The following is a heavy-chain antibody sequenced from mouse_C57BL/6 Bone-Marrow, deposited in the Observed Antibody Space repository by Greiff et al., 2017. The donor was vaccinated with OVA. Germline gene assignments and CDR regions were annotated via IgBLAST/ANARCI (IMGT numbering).Heavy chain of an antibody. J-gene: IGHJ2*01. Sequence: EVQLVESGGDLVKPGGSLKLSCAASGFTFSSYGMSWVRQTPDKRLEWVATISSGGSYTYYPDSVKGRFTISRDNAKNTLYLQMSSLKSEDTAMYYCARHPGPRFDYWGQGTTPTVSS. CDR1: GFTFSSYG. CDR2: ISSGGSYT. CDR3: ARHPGPRFDY. V-gene: IGHV5-6*01. D-gene: IGHD3-3*01.